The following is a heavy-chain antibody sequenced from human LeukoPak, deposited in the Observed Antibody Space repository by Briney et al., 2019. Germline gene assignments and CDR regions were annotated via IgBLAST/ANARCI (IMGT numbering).Heavy chain of an antibody. D-gene: IGHD5/OR15-5a*01. CDR3: ARDLSSRRLDY. CDR2: IWYDGSNK. V-gene: IGHV3-33*01. CDR1: GFTFSNHG. Sequence: GGSLRLSCAASGFTFSNHGMHWVRQAPGKGLEWVAVIWYDGSNKHYGDSVKGRFTISRDNSKNTLYLQMNSLRVEDTAAYYCARDLSSRRLDYWGEGTLVTVSS. J-gene: IGHJ4*02.